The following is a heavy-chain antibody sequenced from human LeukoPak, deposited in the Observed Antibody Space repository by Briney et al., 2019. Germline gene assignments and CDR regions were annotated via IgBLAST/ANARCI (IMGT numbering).Heavy chain of an antibody. D-gene: IGHD3-10*01. V-gene: IGHV1-2*02. CDR3: ARDRADDGDP. CDR2: INPNSGGT. J-gene: IGHJ5*02. CDR1: GYTFTGDY. Sequence: GASVKVSCKXSGYTFTGDYMHWVQQAPGQGLEWMGWINPNSGGTNYAQKFQGRVTMTRDTSISTAYMELSRLRSGDTAVYYCARDRADDGDPWGQGTLVTVSS.